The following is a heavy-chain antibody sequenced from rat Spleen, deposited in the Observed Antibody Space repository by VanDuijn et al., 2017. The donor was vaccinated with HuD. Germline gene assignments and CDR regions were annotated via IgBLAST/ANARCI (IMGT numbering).Heavy chain of an antibody. CDR2: ITYSGST. Sequence: EMQLQESGPGLVKPSQSLSLTCSVTVYSITTNYWDWIRKFPGNKMEWIGHITYSGSTSYNPSLKSRISITRDTSKNQFFLQLNSVTTEDTATYYCARHWGYWGQGVMVTVSS. CDR1: VYSITTNY. J-gene: IGHJ2*01. V-gene: IGHV3-1*01. CDR3: ARHWGY. D-gene: IGHD4-6*01.